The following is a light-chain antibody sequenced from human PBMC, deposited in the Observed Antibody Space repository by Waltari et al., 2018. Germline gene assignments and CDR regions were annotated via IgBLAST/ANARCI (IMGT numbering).Light chain of an antibody. Sequence: DIQMTQSTSTLSASVGDRVTLTCRASQSIGSWLAWYQQKPGKAPKLLIYEATSLESGVPSRFSASGSGTEFTLTISSLQPDDFATYYCQRYNSYPITFGPGTKVDI. CDR3: QRYNSYPIT. CDR1: QSIGSW. J-gene: IGKJ3*01. V-gene: IGKV1-5*03. CDR2: EAT.